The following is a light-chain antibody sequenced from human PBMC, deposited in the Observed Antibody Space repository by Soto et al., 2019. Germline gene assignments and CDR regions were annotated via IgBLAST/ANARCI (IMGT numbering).Light chain of an antibody. V-gene: IGKV3-15*01. Sequence: DIVMTQSPATLSVSPGERATISCRASLTVSNNLAWYQQKPGQAPRLLIYYASTRATGIPDRFSGSGSVKDFTLTISSVQSEDVAVYYCQQYNNWPPGATFGPGTRVDIK. CDR1: LTVSNN. CDR3: QQYNNWPPGAT. CDR2: YAS. J-gene: IGKJ3*01.